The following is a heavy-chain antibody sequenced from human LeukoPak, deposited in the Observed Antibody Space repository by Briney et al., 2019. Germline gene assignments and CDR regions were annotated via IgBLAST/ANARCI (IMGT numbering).Heavy chain of an antibody. CDR3: ARDRSPGNFDY. D-gene: IGHD3-10*01. Sequence: GGSLRLTCAASGFTFSSYTMNWVRQAPGKGLEWVSSISSSSTYINYADSVKGRFTISRDNAKNSLYLQMNSLRAEDTAVYYRARDRSPGNFDYWGQGTLVTVSS. CDR2: ISSSSTYI. J-gene: IGHJ4*02. CDR1: GFTFSSYT. V-gene: IGHV3-21*01.